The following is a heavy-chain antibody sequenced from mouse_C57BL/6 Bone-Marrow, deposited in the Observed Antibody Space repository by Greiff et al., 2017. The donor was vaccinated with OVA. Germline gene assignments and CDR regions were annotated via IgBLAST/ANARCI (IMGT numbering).Heavy chain of an antibody. CDR2: IDPADGDT. D-gene: IGHD1-1*01. V-gene: IGHV14-1*01. Sequence: EVKLMQSGAELVRPGASVKLSCTASGFNIKDYYMHWVKQRPEQGLEWIGRIDPADGDTEYAPKFQGKATMTADTSSNTAYLQLSSLTSEDTAVYYCTARIYYYGSILRDYWGQGTTLTVSS. CDR1: GFNIKDYY. CDR3: TARIYYYGSILRDY. J-gene: IGHJ2*01.